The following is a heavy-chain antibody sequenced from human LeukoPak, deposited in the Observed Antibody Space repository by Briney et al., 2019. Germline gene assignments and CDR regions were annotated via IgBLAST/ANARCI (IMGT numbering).Heavy chain of an antibody. D-gene: IGHD5-12*01. CDR1: GFTFSSYA. Sequence: GGSLRLSCAASGFTFSSYAMSWVRQAPGKGLEWVSAISGSGGSTYYADSVKGRFTISGDNSKNTLYLQMNSLRAEDTAVYYCAKGPMVATILTSFDYWGQGTLVTVSS. J-gene: IGHJ4*02. CDR2: ISGSGGST. CDR3: AKGPMVATILTSFDY. V-gene: IGHV3-23*01.